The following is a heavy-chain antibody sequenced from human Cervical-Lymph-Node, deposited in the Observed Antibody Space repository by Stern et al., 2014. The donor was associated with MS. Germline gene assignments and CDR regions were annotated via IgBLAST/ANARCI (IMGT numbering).Heavy chain of an antibody. CDR1: GFSFSRYA. Sequence: VQLVESGGSVVPPGRSLRLSCAASGFSFSRYAMHSVRQAPGKGLEWGALIWYDGSNPYYADSVTGRFTISRDNFKNTLYLQMNSLRAEDTAVYYCASAYSSSHYYFDYWGQGTLVTVSS. CDR2: IWYDGSNP. V-gene: IGHV3-33*01. D-gene: IGHD6-13*01. CDR3: ASAYSSSHYYFDY. J-gene: IGHJ4*02.